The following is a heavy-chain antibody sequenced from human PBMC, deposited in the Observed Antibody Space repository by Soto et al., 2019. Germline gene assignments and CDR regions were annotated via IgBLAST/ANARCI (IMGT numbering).Heavy chain of an antibody. Sequence: GGSLRLSCVASGFTFSTFAMSWVRQAPGKGLEWVSGISGGGGSTYYVDSVKGRFTISRDDSKNILYLHMTSLSAEDTAVYYCAKIYCSATNCPFDYCGQGTVVTVSS. D-gene: IGHD2-2*01. CDR1: GFTFSTFA. CDR2: ISGGGGST. CDR3: AKIYCSATNCPFDY. V-gene: IGHV3-23*01. J-gene: IGHJ4*02.